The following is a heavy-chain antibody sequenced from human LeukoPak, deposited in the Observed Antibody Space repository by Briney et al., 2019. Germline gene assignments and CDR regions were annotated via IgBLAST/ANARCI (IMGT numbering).Heavy chain of an antibody. Sequence: SETLSLTCTVSGGSISSYYWSWIRQPPGKGLEWIGYIYTSGSTNYNPSLKSRVTISVDTSKNQFSLKLSSVTAADTAVYYCAREIVGFDYWGQGTLVTVSS. V-gene: IGHV4-4*08. D-gene: IGHD1-26*01. J-gene: IGHJ4*02. CDR3: AREIVGFDY. CDR2: IYTSGST. CDR1: GGSISSYY.